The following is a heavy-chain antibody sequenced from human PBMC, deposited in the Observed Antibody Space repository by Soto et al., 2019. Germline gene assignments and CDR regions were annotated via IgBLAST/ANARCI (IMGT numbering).Heavy chain of an antibody. D-gene: IGHD6-19*01. CDR3: ARQVAGYFDY. V-gene: IGHV4-39*01. J-gene: IGHJ4*02. Sequence: SQTLSLTWTVFCGSISNRSYYWGWIRQPPGKGLEWIGSIYYSGSTYYNPSLKSRVTISVDTSKNQFSLKLSSVTAADTAVYYCARQVAGYFDYWGQGTLVTVSS. CDR1: CGSISNRSYY. CDR2: IYYSGST.